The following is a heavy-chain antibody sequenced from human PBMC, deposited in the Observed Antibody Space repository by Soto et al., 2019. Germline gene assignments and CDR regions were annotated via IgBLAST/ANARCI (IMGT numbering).Heavy chain of an antibody. D-gene: IGHD2-2*01. CDR3: ARIGEDCSSTSCYALNYFDY. CDR1: GYTFTSYY. Sequence: ASVKVSCKASGYTFTSYYIHWVRQAPGQGLEWMGIINPSGGSTSYAQKFQGRVTMTRDTSTSTVYMELSSLRSEDTAVYYCARIGEDCSSTSCYALNYFDYWGQGTLVTVSS. J-gene: IGHJ4*02. V-gene: IGHV1-46*03. CDR2: INPSGGST.